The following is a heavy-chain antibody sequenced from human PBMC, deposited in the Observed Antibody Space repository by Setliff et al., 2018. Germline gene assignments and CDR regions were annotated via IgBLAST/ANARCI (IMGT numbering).Heavy chain of an antibody. Sequence: LSLTCSVSGDSLSSSSYCWGWIRQPPGKGLEWIGSINYSGITYYSPSLKSRVIVSVDTSKNQFSLKLSSVTAADTAVYYCARLPGYCNGGNCYGYYTFDIWGQGTMVTGS. CDR3: ARLPGYCNGGNCYGYYTFDI. D-gene: IGHD2-15*01. V-gene: IGHV4-39*01. J-gene: IGHJ3*02. CDR2: INYSGIT. CDR1: GDSLSSSSYC.